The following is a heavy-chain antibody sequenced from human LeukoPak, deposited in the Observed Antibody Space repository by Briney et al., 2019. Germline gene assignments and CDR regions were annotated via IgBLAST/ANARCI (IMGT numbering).Heavy chain of an antibody. CDR1: GFTFDDYA. CDR3: AKDRIGILTGYIFDY. V-gene: IGHV3-9*01. J-gene: IGHJ4*02. Sequence: PGGSLRLSCAASGFTFDDYAMHWVRQAPGKGLEWVSGISWNSGSIGYADSVKGRFTISRDNAKNSLYLQMNSLRAEDTALYYCAKDRIGILTGYIFDYWGQGTLVTVSS. CDR2: ISWNSGSI. D-gene: IGHD3-9*01.